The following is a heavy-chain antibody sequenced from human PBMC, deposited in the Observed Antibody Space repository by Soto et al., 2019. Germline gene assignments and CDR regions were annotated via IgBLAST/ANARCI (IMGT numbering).Heavy chain of an antibody. CDR3: AKGPSRFGGNSATFDY. D-gene: IGHD3-10*01. CDR1: GFTFNNYA. CDR2: VTGDHRT. Sequence: EVQLLESGGGLVQPGGSLRLSCAASGFTFNNYAMSWVRQAPEKGLEWVSIVTGDHRTYYAESLSGRFIISRDNSKNTVYLQMNSLRGDDTALYYCAKGPSRFGGNSATFDYWGQGTLVTVSS. V-gene: IGHV3-23*01. J-gene: IGHJ4*02.